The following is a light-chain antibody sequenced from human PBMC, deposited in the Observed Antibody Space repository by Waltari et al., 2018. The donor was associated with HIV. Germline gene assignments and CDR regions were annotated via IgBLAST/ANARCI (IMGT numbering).Light chain of an antibody. Sequence: QSVLTQPPSVSAAPGQKVTISCSGSTSNIGSNYVSWYEQLPGTAPKRVISDNNKRPSGIPDRFSGSKSGTSATLAITGLQTGDEADYYCATWDTSLNAVVFGGGTKLTVL. CDR3: ATWDTSLNAVV. V-gene: IGLV1-51*01. CDR1: TSNIGSNY. J-gene: IGLJ2*01. CDR2: DNN.